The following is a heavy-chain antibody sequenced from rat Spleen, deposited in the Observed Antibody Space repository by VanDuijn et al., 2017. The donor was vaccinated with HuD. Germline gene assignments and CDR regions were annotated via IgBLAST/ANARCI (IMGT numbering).Heavy chain of an antibody. CDR3: ARRHYGYTDYFDY. V-gene: IGHV5-22*01. CDR1: GFTFSDYY. J-gene: IGHJ2*01. D-gene: IGHD1-9*01. Sequence: EVQLVESGGGLVQPGRSLKLSCAASGFTFSDYYMAWVRQAPKKGLEWVASISYEGSSTYYRDSVKGRFTISRDNAQSTLSLQMDSLRSEDTATYYCARRHYGYTDYFDYWGQGVMVTVSS. CDR2: ISYEGSST.